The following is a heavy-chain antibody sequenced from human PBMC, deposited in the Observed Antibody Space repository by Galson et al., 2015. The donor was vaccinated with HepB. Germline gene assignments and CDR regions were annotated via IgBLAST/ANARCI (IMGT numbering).Heavy chain of an antibody. V-gene: IGHV3-23*01. CDR2: ISGSGGST. CDR3: ARDRTEGIAIRGWFDP. J-gene: IGHJ5*02. Sequence: SLRLSCAASGFTFSSYAMSWVRQAPGKGLEWVSAISGSGGSTYYADSVKGRFTISRDNSKNTLYLQMNSLRAEDTAVYYCARDRTEGIAIRGWFDPWGQGTLVTV. D-gene: IGHD6-13*01. CDR1: GFTFSSYA.